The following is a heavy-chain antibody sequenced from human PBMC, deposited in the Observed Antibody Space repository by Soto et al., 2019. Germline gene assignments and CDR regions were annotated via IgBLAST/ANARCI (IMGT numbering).Heavy chain of an antibody. J-gene: IGHJ6*02. Sequence: QVQLVESGGGVVQPGRSLRLSCAASGFTFSSYGMHWVRQAPGKELEWVAVISYDGSNKYYADSVKGRFTISRDNSKNTLYLHMNSRRAEDTAVYLCARERYADYAYYYYGMDVWGQGTTVTVSS. CDR3: ARERYADYAYYYYGMDV. CDR2: ISYDGSNK. CDR1: GFTFSSYG. V-gene: IGHV3-30*03. D-gene: IGHD4-17*01.